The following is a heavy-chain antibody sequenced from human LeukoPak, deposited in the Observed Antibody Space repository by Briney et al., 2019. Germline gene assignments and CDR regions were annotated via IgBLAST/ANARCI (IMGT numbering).Heavy chain of an antibody. J-gene: IGHJ2*01. CDR1: GDSISNYW. D-gene: IGHD4-23*01. Sequence: SETLSLTCTVSGDSISNYWWSWIRQPAGEGLEWIGRIYTSGSTNYNPSLKSRVTMSVDTSKNQFSLKLSSVTTADTAVYYCARSVVTLYWYFDLWGRGTLVTVSS. V-gene: IGHV4-4*07. CDR2: IYTSGST. CDR3: ARSVVTLYWYFDL.